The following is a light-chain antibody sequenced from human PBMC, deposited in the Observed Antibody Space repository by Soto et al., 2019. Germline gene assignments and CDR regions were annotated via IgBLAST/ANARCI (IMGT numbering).Light chain of an antibody. J-gene: IGKJ2*01. CDR2: AAY. Sequence: DIQMTQSPSSLSTSVGDRVTITCRASQYINNYLNWYQQKPGKAPKLLIFAAYNLQSGVPSRFSFSGSGTDFTLTISSLQPEDFATYYCQQSYSTPPYTFGQGTKLDMK. CDR3: QQSYSTPPYT. CDR1: QYINNY. V-gene: IGKV1-39*01.